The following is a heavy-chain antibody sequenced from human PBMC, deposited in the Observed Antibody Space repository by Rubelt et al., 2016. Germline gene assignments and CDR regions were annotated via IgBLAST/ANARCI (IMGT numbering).Heavy chain of an antibody. D-gene: IGHD3-9*01. CDR1: GDRVSGNSTT. CDR2: TYYRSKWGS. CDR3: ATHNDWSFNY. J-gene: IGHJ4*02. V-gene: IGHV6-1*01. Sequence: QVQLQQSGPSLVKPSQTLSLSCAISGDRVSGNSTTWNWIRQSPSRGLEWLGRTYYRSKWGSDYAVSVKSRISINPGTSKNQFSLQLNSVTPDDTAVYYCATHNDWSFNYWGQGTLVTVSS.